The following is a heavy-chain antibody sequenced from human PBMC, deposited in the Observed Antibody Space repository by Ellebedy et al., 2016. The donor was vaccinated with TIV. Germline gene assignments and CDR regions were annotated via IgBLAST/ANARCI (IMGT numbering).Heavy chain of an antibody. Sequence: GGSLRLSCAASEFTFSDYYMSWIRQAPGMGLEWVAYISTSGSTKYYADSVKGRFTISRDNAKSSLHLQMNSLRAEDTAIYYCARDDMWGFDQWGQGTLVTVSS. D-gene: IGHD7-27*01. CDR2: ISTSGSTK. V-gene: IGHV3-11*04. CDR3: ARDDMWGFDQ. J-gene: IGHJ4*02. CDR1: EFTFSDYY.